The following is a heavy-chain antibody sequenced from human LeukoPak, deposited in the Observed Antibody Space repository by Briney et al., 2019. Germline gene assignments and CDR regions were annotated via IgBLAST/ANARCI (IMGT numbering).Heavy chain of an antibody. CDR1: GYTFTSYG. Sequence: GASVKVSCKASGYTFTSYGISWVRQAPGQGLEWMGWISAYNGNTNYAQKLQGRVTMTRDTSTSTVYMELSSLRSEDTAVYYCAKGRDSSGYDHACDYWGQGTLVTVSS. J-gene: IGHJ4*02. CDR2: ISAYNGNT. CDR3: AKGRDSSGYDHACDY. D-gene: IGHD3-22*01. V-gene: IGHV1-18*01.